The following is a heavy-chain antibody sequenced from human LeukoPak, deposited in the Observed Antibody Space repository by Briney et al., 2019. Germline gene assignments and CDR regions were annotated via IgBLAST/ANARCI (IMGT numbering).Heavy chain of an antibody. CDR3: AKGIVGAPGYFDY. CDR1: GFTFSSYG. Sequence: TGGSLRLSCAASGFTFSSYGMHWVRQAPGKGLEWVAFIRYDGGNKYYANSVKGRFTISRDNSKNTPYLQMNSLRAEDTAVYYCAKGIVGAPGYFDYWGQGTLVTVSS. CDR2: IRYDGGNK. J-gene: IGHJ4*02. V-gene: IGHV3-30*02. D-gene: IGHD1-26*01.